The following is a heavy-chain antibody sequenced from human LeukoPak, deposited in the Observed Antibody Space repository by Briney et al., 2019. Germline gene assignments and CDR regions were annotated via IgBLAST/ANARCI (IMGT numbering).Heavy chain of an antibody. CDR2: IKGKTAAGAP. V-gene: IGHV3-15*01. D-gene: IGHD3-3*01. Sequence: PGGSLRLSCAVSGVTLTSAWMSWVRQAPGKGLEWVGRIKGKTAAGAPDYVASVKGRFTISRDDSKNTLFLQMNSLKTEDTAVYYFLTGDYVFWSVFSPPNHYLDYGGQETWVTVSS. CDR1: GVTLTSAW. J-gene: IGHJ4*02. CDR3: LTGDYVFWSVFSPPNHYLDY.